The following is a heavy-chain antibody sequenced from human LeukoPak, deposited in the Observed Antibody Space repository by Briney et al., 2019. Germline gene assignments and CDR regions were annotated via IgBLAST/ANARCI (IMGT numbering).Heavy chain of an antibody. CDR2: IYYSGST. CDR3: ASFKTGYSDY. CDR1: GGSISSSSYY. J-gene: IGHJ4*02. Sequence: SETVSLTCTVSGGSISSSSYYWGWIRQPPGKGLEWIGSIYYSGSTYYNPSLKSRVTISVDTSKNQFSLKLSSVTAADTAVYYCASFKTGYSDYWGQGTLVTVSS. V-gene: IGHV4-39*01. D-gene: IGHD3-9*01.